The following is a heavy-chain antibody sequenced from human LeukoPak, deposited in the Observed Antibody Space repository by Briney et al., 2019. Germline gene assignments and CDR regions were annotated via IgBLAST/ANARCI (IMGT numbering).Heavy chain of an antibody. CDR3: ARYGSGSYSAYDP. Sequence: GASVKVSSTASGYTFTGYYMHWVRQAPGHGLEWMGGIIPIFGTANYAQKFQGRVTITADESTRTAYMELSSLRSEDTAVYYCARYGSGSYSAYDPWGQGTLVTVSS. V-gene: IGHV1-69*13. CDR2: IIPIFGTA. D-gene: IGHD3-10*01. J-gene: IGHJ5*02. CDR1: GYTFTGYY.